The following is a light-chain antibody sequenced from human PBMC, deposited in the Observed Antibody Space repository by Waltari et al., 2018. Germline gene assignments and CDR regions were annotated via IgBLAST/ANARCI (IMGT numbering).Light chain of an antibody. CDR1: QSISSW. CDR3: QQYNSYPYT. V-gene: IGKV1-5*03. J-gene: IGKJ2*01. Sequence: QMTNSPSTLSASVGARVTIPCRASQSISSWLAWYQQKPGKAPKLLIYKASSLESGVPSRFSGSGSGTEFTLTISSLQPDDFATYYCQQYNSYPYTFGQGTKLEIK. CDR2: KAS.